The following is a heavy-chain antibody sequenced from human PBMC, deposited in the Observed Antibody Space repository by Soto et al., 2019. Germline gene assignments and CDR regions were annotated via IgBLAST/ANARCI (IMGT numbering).Heavy chain of an antibody. D-gene: IGHD4-4*01. CDR2: IYYSGST. J-gene: IGHJ4*02. V-gene: IGHV4-31*03. CDR3: ARVYGTVTTLYFDY. CDR1: GGSISSGGYY. Sequence: SETLSLTCTVSGGSISSGGYYWSWIRQHPGKGLEWIGYIYYSGSTYYNPSLKSRVTISVDTSKNQFSLKLSSVTAADTAVYYCARVYGTVTTLYFDYWGQGTLVTVSS.